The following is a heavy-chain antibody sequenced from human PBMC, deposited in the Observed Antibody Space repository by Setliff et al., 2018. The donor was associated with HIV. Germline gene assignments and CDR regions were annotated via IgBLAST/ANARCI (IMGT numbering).Heavy chain of an antibody. J-gene: IGHJ6*03. Sequence: SETLSLTCTVSGGSTSSSSYYWAWIRQPPGKGLEYIGSVYFSGRAYYNPSLKSRVTISLDTSKNQFSLKLSSVTAADTAVYYCARLEYYYYMDVWGNGTTVTVSS. CDR2: VYFSGRA. CDR1: GGSTSSSSYY. V-gene: IGHV4-39*01. CDR3: ARLEYYYYMDV.